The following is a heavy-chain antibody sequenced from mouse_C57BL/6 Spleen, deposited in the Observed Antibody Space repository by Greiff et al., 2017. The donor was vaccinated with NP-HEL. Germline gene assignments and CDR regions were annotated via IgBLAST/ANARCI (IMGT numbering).Heavy chain of an antibody. CDR3: TRVSSGYKYYFDY. Sequence: EVQVVESGEGLVKPGGSLKLSCAASGFTFSSYAMSWVRQTPEKRLEWVAYISSGGDYIYYADTVKGRFTISRDNARNTLYLQMSSLKSEDTAMYYCTRVSSGYKYYFDYWGQGTTLTVSS. D-gene: IGHD3-2*02. CDR2: ISSGGDYI. V-gene: IGHV5-9-1*02. CDR1: GFTFSSYA. J-gene: IGHJ2*01.